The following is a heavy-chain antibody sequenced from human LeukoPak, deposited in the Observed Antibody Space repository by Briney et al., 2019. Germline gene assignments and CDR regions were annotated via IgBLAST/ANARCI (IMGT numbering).Heavy chain of an antibody. V-gene: IGHV3-53*01. J-gene: IGHJ5*02. CDR2: IYSGGST. D-gene: IGHD6-19*01. CDR1: GFTVSSNY. Sequence: PGGSLRLSCAASGFTVSSNYMSWVRQAPGKGLEWVSVIYSGGSTYYGDSVKGRFTISRDNSKNTVYLQMNNMRVDDTAVYCCARVAGWHWFDPWGQGTLVTVSS. CDR3: ARVAGWHWFDP.